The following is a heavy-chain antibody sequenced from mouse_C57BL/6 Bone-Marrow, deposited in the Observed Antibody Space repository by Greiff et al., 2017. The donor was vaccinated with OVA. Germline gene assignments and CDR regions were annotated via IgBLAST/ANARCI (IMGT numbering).Heavy chain of an antibody. CDR3: APYYYGSSYYWYFDV. V-gene: IGHV14-3*01. Sequence: VQLQQSVAELVRPGASVKLSCTASGFNIKNNYMHWVKQRPEQGLEWIGRIDPANGNTKYAPKFQGKATITADTSSNTAYLQLSSLTYEDTAIYYCAPYYYGSSYYWYFDVWGTGTTVTVSS. CDR2: IDPANGNT. J-gene: IGHJ1*03. D-gene: IGHD1-1*01. CDR1: GFNIKNNY.